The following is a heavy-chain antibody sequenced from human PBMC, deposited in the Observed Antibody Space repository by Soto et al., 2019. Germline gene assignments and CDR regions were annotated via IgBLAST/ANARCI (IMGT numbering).Heavy chain of an antibody. J-gene: IGHJ4*02. CDR3: ARDPRDKGGYDY. CDR2: IYYSGRT. Sequence: PSETLSLTCTVSGGSVSSGSYYWSWIRQPPGKGLEWIGYIYYSGRTNYNNSLKSRVTISVDTSKNQFSLKLSSVTAADKAVYYCARDPRDKGGYDYWGQGTLVTVSS. CDR1: GGSVSSGSYY. D-gene: IGHD3-22*01. V-gene: IGHV4-61*01.